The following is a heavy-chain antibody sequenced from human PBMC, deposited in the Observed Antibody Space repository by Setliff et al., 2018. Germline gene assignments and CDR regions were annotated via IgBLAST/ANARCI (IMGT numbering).Heavy chain of an antibody. CDR1: GGSFSNYY. J-gene: IGHJ4*02. D-gene: IGHD1-26*01. Sequence: PSETLSLTCTVYGGSFSNYYWSWTRQPPGKGLEWIGEINHSGSTNYNPSLKSRVTMSVDTSKNQFSLMLTSVTAADTAVYFCARDNTILGATDYWGQGTLVTVSS. CDR2: INHSGST. CDR3: ARDNTILGATDY. V-gene: IGHV4-34*01.